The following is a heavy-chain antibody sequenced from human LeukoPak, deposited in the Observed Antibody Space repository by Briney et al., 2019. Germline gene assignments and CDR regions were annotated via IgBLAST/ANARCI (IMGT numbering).Heavy chain of an antibody. CDR3: ARAVGYCSSTSCYVDYYYYMDV. D-gene: IGHD2-2*01. CDR2: MNPNSGNT. V-gene: IGHV1-8*03. Sequence: GASVKVSCKASGYTFTSYDINWVRQATGQGLEWMGWMNPNSGNTGYAQKFQGRVTITRNTSISTAYMELSSLRSEDTAVYYCARAVGYCSSTSCYVDYYYYMDVWGRGTTVTVSS. J-gene: IGHJ6*03. CDR1: GYTFTSYD.